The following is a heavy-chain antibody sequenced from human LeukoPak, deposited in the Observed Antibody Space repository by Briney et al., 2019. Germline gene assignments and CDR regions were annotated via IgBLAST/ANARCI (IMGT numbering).Heavy chain of an antibody. CDR2: IRDDGSEE. D-gene: IGHD6-19*01. Sequence: GGSLRLSCAASGFTFSANWMTWVRQAPGRGLEWVANIRDDGSEEYYGDSVRGRFTISRDNAKNSVDLQMHSLRVEDTAVYYCARYYSHTSAWSEGGLDQWGQGTLVTVSS. CDR1: GFTFSANW. CDR3: ARYYSHTSAWSEGGLDQ. J-gene: IGHJ4*02. V-gene: IGHV3-7*01.